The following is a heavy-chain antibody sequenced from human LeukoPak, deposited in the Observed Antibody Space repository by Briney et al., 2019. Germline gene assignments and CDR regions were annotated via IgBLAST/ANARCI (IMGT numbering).Heavy chain of an antibody. D-gene: IGHD4-17*01. Sequence: NPSETLSLTCSVSGDSMSRNSHYWCWIRQSAGKGLEWIGRLNPSGKIDYNPSLKSRLTMSLDPSENKLSLKLTSVTAADTARYYCARGRPSGDFFDYWGQGALVTVSS. CDR1: GDSMSRNSHY. V-gene: IGHV4-61*02. CDR2: LNPSGKI. J-gene: IGHJ4*02. CDR3: ARGRPSGDFFDY.